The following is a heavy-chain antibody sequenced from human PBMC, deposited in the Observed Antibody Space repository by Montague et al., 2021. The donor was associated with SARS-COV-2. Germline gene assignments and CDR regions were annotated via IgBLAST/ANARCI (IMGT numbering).Heavy chain of an antibody. D-gene: IGHD3-10*01. J-gene: IGHJ6*02. CDR1: GGSFSGYY. CDR3: ARGRRILLWFGELLSGGDYYGMDV. V-gene: IGHV4-34*01. CDR2: INHSGST. Sequence: SETLSLTCAVYGGSFSGYYWSWIRQPPGKGLEWSGEINHSGSTNYNPSXXSRVTISVGTSKNQFSLKLSSVTAADTAVYYCARGRRILLWFGELLSGGDYYGMDVWGQGTTVTVSS.